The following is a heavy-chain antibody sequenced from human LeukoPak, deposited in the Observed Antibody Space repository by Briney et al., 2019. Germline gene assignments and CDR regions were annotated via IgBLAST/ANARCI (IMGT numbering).Heavy chain of an antibody. CDR2: IYNSGST. V-gene: IGHV4-59*01. CDR1: GGSISTSY. D-gene: IGHD4-17*01. J-gene: IGHJ2*01. CDR3: ARPKNADYDWPDWYFDL. Sequence: SETLSLTCSVSGGSISTSYWIWIRQPPGKGLEWIGYIYNSGSTNYNPSFKSRVTISVDMPKNQFSLKLSSVTAADTAVYYCARPKNADYDWPDWYFDLWGRGTLVTVSS.